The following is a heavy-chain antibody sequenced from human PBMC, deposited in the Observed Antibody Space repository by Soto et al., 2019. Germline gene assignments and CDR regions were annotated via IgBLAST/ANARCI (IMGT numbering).Heavy chain of an antibody. D-gene: IGHD6-19*01. CDR2: IDNGGTT. CDR1: GFSFSAHD. Sequence: LRLSCAVSGFSFSAHDMTWVRQAPGKGLEWVSTIDNGGTTFYADSVKGRFTISRDNSKNTLYLQMNGLRVEDTAVYYCARERVGGHHWFDPWGQGALVTVS. V-gene: IGHV3-23*01. CDR3: ARERVGGHHWFDP. J-gene: IGHJ5*01.